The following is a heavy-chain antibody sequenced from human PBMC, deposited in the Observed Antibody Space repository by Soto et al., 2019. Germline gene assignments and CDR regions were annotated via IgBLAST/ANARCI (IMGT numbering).Heavy chain of an antibody. V-gene: IGHV3-33*01. Sequence: QEQLVESGGGVVQPGVTLKLSCAASGFSFSRYGIHWVRQTPGKGLEWVAVIWYDGSNQYYADFVKGRFTISRDNFKNMAFLQMNSLRAEDTAVYYCTRVISKTSGYYFDFWGQGTLVTVSS. D-gene: IGHD2-2*01. CDR2: IWYDGSNQ. CDR3: TRVISKTSGYYFDF. J-gene: IGHJ4*02. CDR1: GFSFSRYG.